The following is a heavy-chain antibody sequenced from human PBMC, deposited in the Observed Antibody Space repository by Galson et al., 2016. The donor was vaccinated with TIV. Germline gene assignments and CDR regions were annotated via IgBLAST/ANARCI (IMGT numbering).Heavy chain of an antibody. CDR2: ITYDGSDK. CDR3: ARGRDYYDTSVYYLFDY. J-gene: IGHJ4*02. CDR1: GFTFSTFA. Sequence: SLRLSCAASGFTFSTFAIRWVRQAPGKGLEWVAVITYDGSDKYYAESVKGRFTISRDNSKKTVYLQVNSLGAEDTAVYYCARGRDYYDTSVYYLFDYWGQGTLVTVSS. D-gene: IGHD3-22*01. V-gene: IGHV3-30*04.